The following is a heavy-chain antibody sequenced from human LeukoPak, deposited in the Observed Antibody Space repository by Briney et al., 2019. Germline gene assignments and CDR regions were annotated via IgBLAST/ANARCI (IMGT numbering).Heavy chain of an antibody. J-gene: IGHJ1*01. D-gene: IGHD3-22*01. CDR2: IYYSGST. CDR3: ATHGYYYDSSGYYYFQH. CDR1: GGSVSSGSYY. Sequence: SETLSLTCTVSGGSVSSGSYYWSWIRQPPGKGLEWIGYIYYSGSTNYNPSLKSRVTISVDTSKNQFSLKLSSVTAADTAVYYCATHGYYYDSSGYYYFQHWGQGTLVTVSS. V-gene: IGHV4-61*01.